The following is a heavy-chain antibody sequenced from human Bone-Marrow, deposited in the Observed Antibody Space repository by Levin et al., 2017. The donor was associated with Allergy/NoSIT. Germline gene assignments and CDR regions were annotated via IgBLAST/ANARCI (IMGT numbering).Heavy chain of an antibody. V-gene: IGHV3-74*01. Sequence: PGGSPRLSCAASGFTFSSYWMHWVRQAPGKGLVWVSHINTDGSGTSYADSVKGRFTISRDNAKNTLYLQMNSLRAEDTAVYYCARGLSIAVAIGDDWGQGTLVTVSS. D-gene: IGHD6-19*01. CDR1: GFTFSSYW. J-gene: IGHJ4*02. CDR2: INTDGSGT. CDR3: ARGLSIAVAIGDD.